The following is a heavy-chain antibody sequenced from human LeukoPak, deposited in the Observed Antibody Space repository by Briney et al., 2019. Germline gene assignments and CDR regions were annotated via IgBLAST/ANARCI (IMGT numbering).Heavy chain of an antibody. CDR3: VKDLSYESSGSVIEN. CDR2: ISWDGTT. Sequence: PGGSLRLSCAASGFTFEDYTMHWVRQGSGKTLEWVSLISWDGTTYYADSLKGRFTISRDNSKNSLYLQMDTLTTDDTAFYYCVKDLSYESSGSVIENWGQGTLVTVSS. V-gene: IGHV3-43*01. CDR1: GFTFEDYT. J-gene: IGHJ4*02. D-gene: IGHD3-22*01.